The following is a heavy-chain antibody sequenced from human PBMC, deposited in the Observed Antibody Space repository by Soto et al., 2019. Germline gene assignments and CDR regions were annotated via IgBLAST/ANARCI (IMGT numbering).Heavy chain of an antibody. CDR3: ARDHDYGIYYYYGMGV. V-gene: IGHV3-30-3*01. Sequence: QVQLVESGGGVVQPGRSLRLSCAASGFTFSNYAMHWVRQAPGKGLEWVAVISYDGNKKYYADSVKGRFTISRDNSKNTLYLQMNCLRTEDTAVYYCARDHDYGIYYYYGMGVWGQGTTVTVSS. D-gene: IGHD4-17*01. CDR1: GFTFSNYA. J-gene: IGHJ6*02. CDR2: ISYDGNKK.